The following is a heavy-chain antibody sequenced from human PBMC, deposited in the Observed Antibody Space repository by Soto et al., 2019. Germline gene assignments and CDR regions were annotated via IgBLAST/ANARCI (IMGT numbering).Heavy chain of an antibody. V-gene: IGHV1-69*01. J-gene: IGHJ6*02. Sequence: QVQRVQSGAEVKKPGSSVKVSCKASGGTFSSYAISWLRQAPGQGLEWMGGIIPICGTADYAQKFQGRVTIPAEESTSKAYMELSSLSAVDTAVYYCASRRAPPPRGGSSSCYRMGEYGMDVWGQGTTVTVSS. CDR1: GGTFSSYA. CDR3: ASRRAPPPRGGSSSCYRMGEYGMDV. CDR2: IIPICGTA. D-gene: IGHD6-13*01.